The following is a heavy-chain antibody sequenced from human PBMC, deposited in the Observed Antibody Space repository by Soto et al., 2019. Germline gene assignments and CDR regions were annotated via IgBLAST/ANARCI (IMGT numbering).Heavy chain of an antibody. Sequence: GDSLKISCKGSGFTFSTYWIGWVRQMPGKGLEWMGIIYPGDSDTSYSPSLQGQVTISADKSISTAYLQWGSLKAADTATYYCAXLSSADNLASYFSGMDVWGPGTTVSVSS. J-gene: IGHJ6*02. CDR3: AXLSSADNLASYFSGMDV. CDR1: GFTFSTYW. CDR2: IYPGDSDT. V-gene: IGHV5-51*01.